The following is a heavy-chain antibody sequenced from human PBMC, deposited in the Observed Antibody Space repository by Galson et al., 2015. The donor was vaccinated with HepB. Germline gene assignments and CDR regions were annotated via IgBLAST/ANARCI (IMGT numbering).Heavy chain of an antibody. D-gene: IGHD2-15*01. Sequence: SLRLSCAASGFTFSNYAMSWVRQAPGKGLEWVSVISGSGGSTYYADSVKGRFTISRDNSKNTLYLQMNGLRAEDMAIYYCAKSPERYCSGGSCYPLDYWGQGTLVTVSS. CDR2: ISGSGGST. J-gene: IGHJ4*02. CDR1: GFTFSNYA. CDR3: AKSPERYCSGGSCYPLDY. V-gene: IGHV3-23*01.